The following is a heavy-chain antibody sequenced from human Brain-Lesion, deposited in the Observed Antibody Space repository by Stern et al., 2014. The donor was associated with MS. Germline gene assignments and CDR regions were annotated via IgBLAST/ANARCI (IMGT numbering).Heavy chain of an antibody. CDR2: IYYSGFT. Sequence: VHLVEPGPGLVKPSETLSLTCTVSGGSISSSTYYWAWIRQPPGKGLEWIGNIYYSGFTYYNPSLKSRVTISVDMSKNQFSLKLSSVTAADTAIYYCARHDSVPRPSQLYSARDRGPGYFDYWGQGTLVTVSS. J-gene: IGHJ4*02. V-gene: IGHV4-39*01. CDR3: ARHDSVPRPSQLYSARDRGPGYFDY. D-gene: IGHD1-26*01. CDR1: GGSISSSTYY.